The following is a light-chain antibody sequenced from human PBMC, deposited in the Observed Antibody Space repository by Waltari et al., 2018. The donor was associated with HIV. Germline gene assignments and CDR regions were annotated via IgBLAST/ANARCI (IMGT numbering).Light chain of an antibody. CDR1: SDYVGYYNY. Sequence: QSALTQPASVSGSPGQSIVISCTGTSDYVGYYNYVSWYQQHPGKVPKLVIYDVTRRPSGVSNRFSGSKSGNTASLTISGLRADDEADYYCSSYVGSSTSWLFGGGTKLTV. CDR2: DVT. CDR3: SSYVGSSTSWL. J-gene: IGLJ3*02. V-gene: IGLV2-14*03.